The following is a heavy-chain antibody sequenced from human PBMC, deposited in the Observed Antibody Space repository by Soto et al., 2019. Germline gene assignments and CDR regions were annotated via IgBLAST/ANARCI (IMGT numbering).Heavy chain of an antibody. D-gene: IGHD6-25*01. J-gene: IGHJ3*02. CDR1: GFSFHHYW. CDR2: IYPFASCA. CDR3: SRLKGRYSSGEGGFDI. Sequence: VEYLKLSCKGPGFSFHHYWIGWVRQIPWTGLEWMGVIYPFASCARYIPSVQGQVTISADKSISTAYLQSSRLKASDTAMFYCSRLKGRYSSGEGGFDIWGHGTLVIVSS. V-gene: IGHV5-51*01.